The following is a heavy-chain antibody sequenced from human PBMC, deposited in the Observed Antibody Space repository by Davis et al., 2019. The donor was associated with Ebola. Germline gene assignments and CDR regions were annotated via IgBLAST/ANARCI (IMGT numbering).Heavy chain of an antibody. CDR3: SRFGEGAY. J-gene: IGHJ4*02. V-gene: IGHV4-59*11. CDR1: DASISGHY. CDR2: ISGSGRT. D-gene: IGHD2-21*01. Sequence: PSQTLSPTFTVSDASISGHYWNWFRQPPGKGLEWIGFISGSGRTSYNPSLKSRVTISADTSKNQFSLNLSSVTAADTAVYFCSRFGEGAYWDQGTLVTVSS.